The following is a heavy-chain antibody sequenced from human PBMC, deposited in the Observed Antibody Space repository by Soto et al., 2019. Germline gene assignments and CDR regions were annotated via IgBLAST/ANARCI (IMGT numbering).Heavy chain of an antibody. CDR2: IDWDDDK. V-gene: IGHV2-70*11. D-gene: IGHD6-6*01. Sequence: VSGPTLVNPTQTLTLTCTFSGFSLSTSGMCVSWIRQPPGKALEWLARIDWDDDKYYSTSLKTRLTISKDTSKNQVVLTMTNMDPVDTATYYCARTSHLKPQGYYYYSIDVWGKGPRSTSP. CDR3: ARTSHLKPQGYYYYSIDV. J-gene: IGHJ6*03. CDR1: GFSLSTSGMC.